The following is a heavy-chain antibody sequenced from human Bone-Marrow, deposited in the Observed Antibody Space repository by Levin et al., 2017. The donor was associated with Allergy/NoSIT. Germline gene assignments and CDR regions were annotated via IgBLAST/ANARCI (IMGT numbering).Heavy chain of an antibody. V-gene: IGHV3-11*06. CDR1: GFTFSDYY. CDR2: ISSSSSYT. D-gene: IGHD3-3*01. CDR3: ARDFLRVLYYDFWSGYPRGWYFDL. Sequence: GESLKISCAASGFTFSDYYMSWIRQAPGKGLEWVSYISSSSSYTNYADSVKGRFTISRDNAKNSLYLQMNSLRAEDTAVYYCARDFLRVLYYDFWSGYPRGWYFDLWGRGTLVTVSS. J-gene: IGHJ2*01.